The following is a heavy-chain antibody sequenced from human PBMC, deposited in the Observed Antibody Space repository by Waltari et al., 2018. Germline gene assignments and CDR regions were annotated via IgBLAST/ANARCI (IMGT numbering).Heavy chain of an antibody. CDR3: TRDSNTYFDILTVLDY. D-gene: IGHD3-9*01. V-gene: IGHV3-49*04. CDR2: IRSKTYGETT. CDR1: GFDFRQFA. J-gene: IGHJ4*02. Sequence: EVKLVESGGNLVQPGRSLRLSCATSGFDFRQFAMTWVRQAPGQGVELVGFIRSKTYGETTEFAASVKGRFTISRDYSKSIAYLQMNSLKAEDTAVYYCTRDSNTYFDILTVLDYWGQGTLVTVSS.